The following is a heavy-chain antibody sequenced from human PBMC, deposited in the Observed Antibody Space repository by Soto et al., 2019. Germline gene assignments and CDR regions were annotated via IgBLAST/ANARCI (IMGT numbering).Heavy chain of an antibody. CDR1: GFTVSNNY. J-gene: IGHJ4*02. CDR3: AKARAQYYDFWSGYPVDY. CDR2: ISGSGGST. V-gene: IGHV3-23*01. D-gene: IGHD3-3*01. Sequence: GGSLRLSCAASGFTVSNNYMSWVRQAPGKGLEWVSAISGSGGSTYYADSVKGRFTISRDNSKNTLYLQMNSLRAEDTAVYYCAKARAQYYDFWSGYPVDYWGQGTLVTVSS.